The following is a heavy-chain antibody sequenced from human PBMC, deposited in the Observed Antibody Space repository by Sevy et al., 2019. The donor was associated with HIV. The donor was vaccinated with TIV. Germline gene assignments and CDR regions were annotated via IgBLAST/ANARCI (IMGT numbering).Heavy chain of an antibody. CDR2: ISSSSGTI. J-gene: IGHJ3*02. Sequence: GGSLRLSCAASGFTFSSYSMNWVRQAPGKGLEWVSYISSSSGTIYYVDSVKGRFTISRDKAKNSLYLQMNRLRDEDTAGYYCASLWELRPRNRNDAFDIWGQGTMVTVSS. CDR1: GFTFSSYS. V-gene: IGHV3-48*02. D-gene: IGHD1-26*01. CDR3: ASLWELRPRNRNDAFDI.